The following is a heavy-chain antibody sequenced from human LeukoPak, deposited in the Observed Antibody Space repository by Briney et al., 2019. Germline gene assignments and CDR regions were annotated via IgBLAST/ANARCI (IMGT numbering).Heavy chain of an antibody. CDR1: GFTVSSNY. D-gene: IGHD3-10*02. CDR3: AELGITMIGGV. J-gene: IGHJ6*04. CDR2: IDNGGST. Sequence: GGSLRLSCAASGFTVSSNYMSWVRQAPGKGLEWVSAIIDNGGSTSYADSVKGRFTISRDNSKNTLYLQMNSLRAEDTAVYYCAELGITMIGGVWGKGTTVTISS. V-gene: IGHV3-53*01.